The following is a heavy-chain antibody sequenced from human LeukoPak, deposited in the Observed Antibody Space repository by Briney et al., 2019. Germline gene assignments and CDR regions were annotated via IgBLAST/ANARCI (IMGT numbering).Heavy chain of an antibody. D-gene: IGHD3-10*01. V-gene: IGHV3-23*01. CDR3: ARSYGSGTPPSY. J-gene: IGHJ4*02. CDR1: GFTFISYG. CDR2: ITGSGGST. Sequence: GGSLRLSCAASGFTFISYGMSWVRQAPGKGLEWVSGITGSGGSTYYADSVKGRFTISRDNAKNSLYLQMNSLRAEDTAVYYCARSYGSGTPPSYWGQGTLVTVSS.